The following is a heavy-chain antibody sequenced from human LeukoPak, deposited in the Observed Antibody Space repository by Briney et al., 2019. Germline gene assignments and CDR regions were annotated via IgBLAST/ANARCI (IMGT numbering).Heavy chain of an antibody. J-gene: IGHJ6*02. CDR1: GFIFSKYG. V-gene: IGHV3-23*01. Sequence: GGSLRLSCAASGFIFSKYGMNWVPQAPGEGLEWVAAICASGSATFHGDSVRGRFTYYRDNSKSTTYLQMNSLRAEDTAVLYCAKGTKHTVVVTVLEGPSYYYTGMDVWGQGTTVTVSS. CDR2: ICASGSAT. CDR3: AKGTKHTVVVTVLEGPSYYYTGMDV. D-gene: IGHD2-21*02.